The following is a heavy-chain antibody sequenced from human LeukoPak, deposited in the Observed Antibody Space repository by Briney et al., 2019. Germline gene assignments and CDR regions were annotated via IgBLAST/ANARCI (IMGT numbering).Heavy chain of an antibody. J-gene: IGHJ4*02. CDR1: GYTFTSYG. D-gene: IGHD3-22*01. Sequence: ASVKVSCKASGYTFTSYGVTWVRQAPGQGLEWMGWISAYNGNTNYAQNFQGRVTMTTDTSTSTAYMELSRLRSDDTAVYYCARVLEDYSDSSGYYGAFDYWGQGTLVTVSS. CDR3: ARVLEDYSDSSGYYGAFDY. CDR2: ISAYNGNT. V-gene: IGHV1-18*01.